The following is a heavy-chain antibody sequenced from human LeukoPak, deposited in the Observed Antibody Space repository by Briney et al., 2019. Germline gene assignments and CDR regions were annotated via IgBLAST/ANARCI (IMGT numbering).Heavy chain of an antibody. Sequence: ASVKVSCKASGYTFTSYGISWVQQAPGQGLEWVGWISAYNGNTNYAQKFQGRVTITADESTSTAYMELSSLRSEDTAVYYCAREAKPAGYYYMDVWGKGATVTVSS. D-gene: IGHD2-2*01. J-gene: IGHJ6*03. V-gene: IGHV1-18*01. CDR3: AREAKPAGYYYMDV. CDR1: GYTFTSYG. CDR2: ISAYNGNT.